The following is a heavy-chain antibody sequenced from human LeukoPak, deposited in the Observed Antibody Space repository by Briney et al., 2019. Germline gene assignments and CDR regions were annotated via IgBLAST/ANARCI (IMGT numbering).Heavy chain of an antibody. D-gene: IGHD6-19*01. Sequence: GGSLRLSCTASGFTFSSYAMNWVRQAPGKGLEWVSGIGAGGTLTYYADSVKGRFTISRDNSRNTLYLQMSSLRADDTAVYYCAKDARRTSGWYYFDYWGQGALVTVSS. V-gene: IGHV3-23*01. CDR3: AKDARRTSGWYYFDY. CDR1: GFTFSSYA. J-gene: IGHJ4*02. CDR2: IGAGGTLT.